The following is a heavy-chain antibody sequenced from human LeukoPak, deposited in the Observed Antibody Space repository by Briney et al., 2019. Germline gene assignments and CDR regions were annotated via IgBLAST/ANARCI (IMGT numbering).Heavy chain of an antibody. CDR2: ISSSGNSI. J-gene: IGHJ4*02. CDR1: GFTFSSYS. V-gene: IGHV3-21*01. CDR3: ARAAYCGGDCYSEGEHFDH. D-gene: IGHD2-21*02. Sequence: PGGSLRLSCAASGFTFSSYSMNWVRQAPGKGPEWVSSISSSGNSIYYADSVKGRFTISRDNAKNSLYLQMNSLRAEDTAVYYCARAAYCGGDCYSEGEHFDHWGQGTLVTVSS.